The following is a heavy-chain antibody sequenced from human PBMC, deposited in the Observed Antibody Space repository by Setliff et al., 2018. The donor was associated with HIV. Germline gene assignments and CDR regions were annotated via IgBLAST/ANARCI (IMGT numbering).Heavy chain of an antibody. CDR3: AREERYYDGKGALDY. Sequence: ASVKVSCKASGYTFTGYYMHWVRQAPGQGLEWMGRINPNSGGTNYAQKFQGRVTMTRDTSISTAYMELSSLISDDTAVYYCAREERYYDGKGALDYWGQGMLVTVSS. CDR1: GYTFTGYY. D-gene: IGHD3-22*01. J-gene: IGHJ4*02. V-gene: IGHV1-2*06. CDR2: INPNSGGT.